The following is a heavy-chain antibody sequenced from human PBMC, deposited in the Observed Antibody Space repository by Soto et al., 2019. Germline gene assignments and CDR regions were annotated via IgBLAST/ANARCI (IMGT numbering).Heavy chain of an antibody. Sequence: XSVKNSCTPSGYSFTCLAMQWVRQTTGQGLECMGWRKPSNGMTGYSQKFQVRVTMTRDTSIHTAYMELSSLTSDDTALYYCARGVTAGVDHWGQGTLVTVSS. CDR2: RKPSNGMT. D-gene: IGHD2-21*02. CDR3: ARGVTAGVDH. CDR1: GYSFTCLA. V-gene: IGHV1-8*02. J-gene: IGHJ4*02.